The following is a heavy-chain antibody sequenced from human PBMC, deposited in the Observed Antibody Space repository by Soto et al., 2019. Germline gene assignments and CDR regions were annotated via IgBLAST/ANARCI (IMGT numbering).Heavy chain of an antibody. CDR3: ARKRIYSSSWLDP. V-gene: IGHV3-23*01. D-gene: IGHD6-13*01. J-gene: IGHJ5*02. Sequence: PGGSLRLACAVSGFTFRSSPMSWVRRAPGKGLEWVSGINGGDDSKHYAESVRGRFTIIRDNSKNTLLLQMNSPRVEDTAIYYCARKRIYSSSWLDPWGQGTLVTVSS. CDR1: GFTFRSSP. CDR2: INGGDDSK.